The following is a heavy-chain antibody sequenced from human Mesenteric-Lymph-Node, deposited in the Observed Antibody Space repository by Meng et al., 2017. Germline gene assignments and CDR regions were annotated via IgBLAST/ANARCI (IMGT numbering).Heavy chain of an antibody. J-gene: IGHJ3*02. Sequence: ASVKVSCKASGYTFTSYYMHWVRQAPGQGLEWMGIINPSGGSTSYAQKFQGRVTMTRDTSTSTVYMELSSLRSEDTAVYYCAREVVQGVIYPRDAFDIWGQGTMVTVSS. V-gene: IGHV1-46*01. CDR3: AREVVQGVIYPRDAFDI. CDR1: GYTFTSYY. D-gene: IGHD3-10*01. CDR2: INPSGGST.